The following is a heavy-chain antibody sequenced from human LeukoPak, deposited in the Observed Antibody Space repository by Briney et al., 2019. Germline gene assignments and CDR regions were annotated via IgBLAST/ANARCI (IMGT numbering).Heavy chain of an antibody. CDR1: GYSFTSYW. Sequence: GESLQISCKGSGYSFTSYWIGWVRQMPGKGLEWMGIIYPGDSDTRYSPSFQGQVTISADKSISTAYLQWSSLKASDTAMYYCARLNFLTGYSLGVFDIWGQGTMVTVSS. J-gene: IGHJ3*02. CDR3: ARLNFLTGYSLGVFDI. V-gene: IGHV5-51*01. CDR2: IYPGDSDT. D-gene: IGHD3/OR15-3a*01.